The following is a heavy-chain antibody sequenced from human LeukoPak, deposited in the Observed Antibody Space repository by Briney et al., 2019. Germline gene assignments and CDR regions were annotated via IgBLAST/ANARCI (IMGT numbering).Heavy chain of an antibody. J-gene: IGHJ6*03. CDR1: GGTFSSYA. CDR2: IIPIFGTA. Sequence: VASVKVSCKASGGTFSSYAIGWVRQAPGQGLEWMGGIIPIFGTANYAQKFQGRVTFTTDESASTAYMEVSSLRSEDTAVYYCASGSLGDGYGVGDYYQYMDVWGKGTTVTVSS. D-gene: IGHD5-24*01. V-gene: IGHV1-69*05. CDR3: ASGSLGDGYGVGDYYQYMDV.